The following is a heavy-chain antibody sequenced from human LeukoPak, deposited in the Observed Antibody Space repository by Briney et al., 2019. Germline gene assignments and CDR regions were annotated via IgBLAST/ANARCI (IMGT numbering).Heavy chain of an antibody. CDR1: GFMLSTYS. CDR2: ISGSSSYI. CDR3: ARDKVVGASGAFDI. V-gene: IGHV3-21*01. J-gene: IGHJ3*02. D-gene: IGHD1-26*01. Sequence: GGSLRLSCAASGFMLSTYSMNWVRQAPGRGLEWVSCISGSSSYIFYADSVKGRFTISRDNAKNSLYLQMNSLRAEDTAVYYCARDKVVGASGAFDIWGQGTMVTVSS.